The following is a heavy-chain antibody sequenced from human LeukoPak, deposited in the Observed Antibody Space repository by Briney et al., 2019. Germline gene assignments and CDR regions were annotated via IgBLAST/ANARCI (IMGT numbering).Heavy chain of an antibody. Sequence: GGSLRLSCAASGFTFSSYAMSWVRQAPGKGLEWVSAISGSGGSTYYADSVKGRFTVSRDNSKNTLYLQMNSLRAEDTAVYYCARGGIVATVITDYWGQGTLVTVSS. CDR3: ARGGIVATVITDY. J-gene: IGHJ4*02. V-gene: IGHV3-23*01. D-gene: IGHD5-12*01. CDR2: ISGSGGST. CDR1: GFTFSSYA.